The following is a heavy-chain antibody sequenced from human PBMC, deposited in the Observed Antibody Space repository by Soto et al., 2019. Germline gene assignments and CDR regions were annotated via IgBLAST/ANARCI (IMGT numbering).Heavy chain of an antibody. CDR2: IYYSGST. CDR1: GGSISSGDYY. V-gene: IGHV4-30-4*01. CDR3: GRVVIKMAIQSIDS. Sequence: SETLSLTCTVSGGSISSGDYYWSWIRQPPGKGLEWIGYIYYSGSTSYNPSLKSRLKISLDTSKKEVSLEMTSVTAADTAVYYCGRVVIKMAIQSIDSWGPGTLVTVSS. J-gene: IGHJ4*02.